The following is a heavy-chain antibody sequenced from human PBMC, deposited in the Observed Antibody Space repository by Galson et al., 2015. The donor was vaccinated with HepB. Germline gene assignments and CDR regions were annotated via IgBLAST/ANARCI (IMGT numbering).Heavy chain of an antibody. D-gene: IGHD6-13*01. CDR2: IYYSGST. Sequence: SETLSLTCTVSGGSISSYYWSWIRQPPGKGLEWIGYIYYSGSTNYNPSLKSRVTISVGTSKNQFSLKLSSVTTADTAVYYCAISSSWIYIDYWGQGTLITVSS. V-gene: IGHV4-59*08. J-gene: IGHJ4*02. CDR1: GGSISSYY. CDR3: AISSSWIYIDY.